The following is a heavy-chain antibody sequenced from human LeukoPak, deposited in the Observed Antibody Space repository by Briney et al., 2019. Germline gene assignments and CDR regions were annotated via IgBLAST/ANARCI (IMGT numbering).Heavy chain of an antibody. V-gene: IGHV4-59*11. CDR1: GGSISSHY. CDR3: ARGGDSSGYYYPDYFDY. Sequence: SETLSLTCTVSGGSISSHYWSWIRQPPGKGLEWIGYIYYSGSTNYNPSLKSRVTISVDTSKNQFSLKLSSVTAADTAVYYCARGGDSSGYYYPDYFDYWGREPWSPSPQ. J-gene: IGHJ4*02. CDR2: IYYSGST. D-gene: IGHD3-22*01.